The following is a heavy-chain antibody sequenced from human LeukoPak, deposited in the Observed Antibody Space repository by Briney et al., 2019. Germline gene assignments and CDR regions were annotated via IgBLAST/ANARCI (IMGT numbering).Heavy chain of an antibody. V-gene: IGHV3-30-3*01. Sequence: SGGSLRLSCAASGFTFSSYAMHWVRQAPGKGLEWVAVISYDGSNKYYADSVKGRFTISRDNSKNTLYLQMNSLRAEDTAVYYCANYGGNSDYWGQGTLVTVSS. D-gene: IGHD4-23*01. CDR1: GFTFSSYA. CDR2: ISYDGSNK. CDR3: ANYGGNSDY. J-gene: IGHJ4*02.